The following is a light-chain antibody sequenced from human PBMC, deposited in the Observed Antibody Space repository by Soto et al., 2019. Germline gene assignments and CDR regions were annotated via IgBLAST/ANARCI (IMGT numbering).Light chain of an antibody. CDR2: GAS. J-gene: IGKJ5*01. CDR1: QSVRTN. Sequence: EIFRRQSAATRAVSPEEIATLACSAIQSVRTNLAWYQQKAGHAPRLLLYGASTRATGIPDSFSGSGSGTAFTLTIRSPQHADFAVYYCQQYNSWHPISFGQGTRLEIK. CDR3: QQYNSWHPIS. V-gene: IGKV3-15*01.